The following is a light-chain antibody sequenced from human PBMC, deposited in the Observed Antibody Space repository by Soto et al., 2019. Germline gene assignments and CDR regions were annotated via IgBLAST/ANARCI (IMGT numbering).Light chain of an antibody. V-gene: IGKV3-20*01. J-gene: IGKJ1*01. CDR2: GAS. Sequence: EIVLTQSPGTLSLSPGERATLSCRASQSVSRNYLAWYQQKPGQAPRLLIYGASSRATVIPDRFSGSGSRTDFTLTISRLEPEDFALFYCQQYDSSPWTFGQGTKVEIK. CDR1: QSVSRNY. CDR3: QQYDSSPWT.